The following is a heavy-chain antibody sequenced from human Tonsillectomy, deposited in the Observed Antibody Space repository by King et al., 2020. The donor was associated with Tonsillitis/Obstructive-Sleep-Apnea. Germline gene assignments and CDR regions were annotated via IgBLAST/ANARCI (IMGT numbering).Heavy chain of an antibody. CDR2: IYYSGST. Sequence: QLQESGPGLVKPSETLSLTCTVPGGSISSSSYYWGWIRQPPGKGLEWIGSIYYSGSTYYNPSLKSRVTISVDTSKNQFSLKLSSVTAADTAVYYCARQADFWSGYPRRYFDYWGQGTLVTVSS. J-gene: IGHJ4*02. CDR3: ARQADFWSGYPRRYFDY. D-gene: IGHD3-3*01. CDR1: GGSISSSSYY. V-gene: IGHV4-39*01.